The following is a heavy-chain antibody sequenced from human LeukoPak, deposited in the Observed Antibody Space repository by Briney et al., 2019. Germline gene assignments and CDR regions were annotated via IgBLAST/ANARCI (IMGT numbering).Heavy chain of an antibody. CDR1: GFTFSTFA. Sequence: GGSLRLSCAASGFTFSTFAMIWVRQAPGKGLEWVSVIGSDSGGIHYADSVKGRFIISRDNAKNSLYLQMNSLRIEDMAFYYCAKGGRATRLDDAFDIWGQGTMVAVSS. V-gene: IGHV3-23*01. J-gene: IGHJ3*02. D-gene: IGHD6-6*01. CDR2: IGSDSGGI. CDR3: AKGGRATRLDDAFDI.